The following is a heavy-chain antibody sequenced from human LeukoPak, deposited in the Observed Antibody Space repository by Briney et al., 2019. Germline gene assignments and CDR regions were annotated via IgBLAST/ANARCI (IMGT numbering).Heavy chain of an antibody. CDR2: IIPIFGTA. Sequence: GASVKVSCKASGGTFSSYAISWVRQAPGQGLEWMGGIIPIFGTANYAQKFQGRVTITTDESTSTAYMELSSLRSEDTAAYYCAVLGYCSSTSCYTDSNWFDPWGQGTLVTVSS. D-gene: IGHD2-2*02. J-gene: IGHJ5*02. V-gene: IGHV1-69*05. CDR3: AVLGYCSSTSCYTDSNWFDP. CDR1: GGTFSSYA.